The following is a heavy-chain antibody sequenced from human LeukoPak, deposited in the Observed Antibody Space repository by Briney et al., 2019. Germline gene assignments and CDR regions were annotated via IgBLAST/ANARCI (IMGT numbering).Heavy chain of an antibody. CDR2: INPSGGST. V-gene: IGHV1-46*01. J-gene: IGHJ4*02. Sequence: ASVKGSCNAFGYTFTSYVISWVRQAPGQALEWMGIINPSGGSTSYAQKFQGRVSVTRDTSTSTVYMELRSLRSEDTAVYYCARVGGRDGYPNFDYWGQGTLVTVSS. CDR1: GYTFTSYV. CDR3: ARVGGRDGYPNFDY. D-gene: IGHD5-24*01.